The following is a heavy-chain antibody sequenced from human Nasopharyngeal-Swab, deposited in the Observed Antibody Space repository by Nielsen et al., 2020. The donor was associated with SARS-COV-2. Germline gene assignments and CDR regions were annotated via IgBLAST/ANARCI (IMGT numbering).Heavy chain of an antibody. J-gene: IGHJ6*02. Sequence: ASVKVSCKASGYTFTSYYMHWVRQAPGQGLEWMGRINPSGGDTGYAQNFQGRVTITADKSTSTAYMDLSRLKSEDTAVYYCARGDTDYYYYGLDVWGQGTTVTVSS. CDR1: GYTFTSYY. CDR3: ARGDTDYYYYGLDV. V-gene: IGHV1-46*01. D-gene: IGHD5-18*01. CDR2: INPSGGDT.